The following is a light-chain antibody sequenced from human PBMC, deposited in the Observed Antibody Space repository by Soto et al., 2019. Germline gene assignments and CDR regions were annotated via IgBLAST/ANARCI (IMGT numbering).Light chain of an antibody. Sequence: DIVLTQSPGTLSLSPGERATLSCRASQGVSANHLTWYQQKPGQAPRLLMCGASTMATGIPDRFSGSGSGTDFTLTISRLEPEDFAVYFCQQYSRSPFTFGPGTKVDI. CDR3: QQYSRSPFT. CDR2: GAS. CDR1: QGVSANH. V-gene: IGKV3-20*01. J-gene: IGKJ3*01.